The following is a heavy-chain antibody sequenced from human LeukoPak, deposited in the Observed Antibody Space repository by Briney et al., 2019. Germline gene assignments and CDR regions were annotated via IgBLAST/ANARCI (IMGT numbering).Heavy chain of an antibody. V-gene: IGHV2-5*02. CDR2: IYWDDDK. CDR1: GFSLSTSGVG. CDR3: ASGYYHYWYFDL. Sequence: SGPTLVNPPQTLTLTCTFSGFSLSTSGVGVGWIRQPPGKALEWLALIYWDDDKRYSPSLKSRLTITKDTSKNQVVLTMTNMDPVDTATYYCASGYYHYWYFDLWGRGTLVTVSS. J-gene: IGHJ2*01. D-gene: IGHD3-22*01.